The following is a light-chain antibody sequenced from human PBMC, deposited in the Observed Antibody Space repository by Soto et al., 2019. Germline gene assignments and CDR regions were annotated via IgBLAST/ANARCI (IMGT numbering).Light chain of an antibody. CDR3: QHYNFYSEA. V-gene: IGKV1-5*03. J-gene: IGKJ3*01. CDR2: KAS. CDR1: QNINNY. Sequence: DMQMTPSPKYLSASVGDRVTISFQASQNINNYLNWYQQKPGKAPKLLIYKASTLKSGVPSRFSGSGSGTEFTLTISSLQPDDFATYYCQHYNFYSEAFGHGTNVDIK.